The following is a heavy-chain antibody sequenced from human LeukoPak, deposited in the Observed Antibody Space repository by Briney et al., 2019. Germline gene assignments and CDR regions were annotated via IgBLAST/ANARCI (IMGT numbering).Heavy chain of an antibody. D-gene: IGHD3-3*01. CDR1: GGTFSSYA. Sequence: GASVKVSCKASGGTFSSYAISWVRQAPGQGLEWMGGIIPIFGTANYAQKFQGRVTITTDESTSTAYMELSSLRSEDTAVYYCARGSGEWLLNYYYYMDVWGKGTTVTVSS. V-gene: IGHV1-69*05. CDR3: ARGSGEWLLNYYYYMDV. J-gene: IGHJ6*03. CDR2: IIPIFGTA.